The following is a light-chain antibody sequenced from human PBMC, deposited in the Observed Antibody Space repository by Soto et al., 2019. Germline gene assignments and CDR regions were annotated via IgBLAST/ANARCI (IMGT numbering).Light chain of an antibody. CDR2: EVS. Sequence: QSALTQPACVSGSPGQSITISCTGTSSDVGGYNYVSWYQRHPGKAPKLMIYEVSNRPSGVSNRFSGSKSGNTASLTISGLQAEDEADYYCTSFTRSSTFVFGAGTKVTVL. CDR1: SSDVGGYNY. J-gene: IGLJ1*01. CDR3: TSFTRSSTFV. V-gene: IGLV2-14*01.